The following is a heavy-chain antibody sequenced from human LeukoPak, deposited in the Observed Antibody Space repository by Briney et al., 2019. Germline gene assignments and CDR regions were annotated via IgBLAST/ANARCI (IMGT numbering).Heavy chain of an antibody. CDR2: INVNSGDT. J-gene: IGHJ5*02. CDR1: GYRFTDYY. V-gene: IGHV1-2*02. D-gene: IGHD3-9*01. Sequence: ASVKVSCKASGYRFTDYYIHWVRQAPGQGLEWMGWINVNSGDTYHSQKFQDRVTMTGDTSINTAYMELSRLRSDDTAVLYCARSYYDVLTGNYMWLAPWGQGTLVTVSS. CDR3: ARSYYDVLTGNYMWLAP.